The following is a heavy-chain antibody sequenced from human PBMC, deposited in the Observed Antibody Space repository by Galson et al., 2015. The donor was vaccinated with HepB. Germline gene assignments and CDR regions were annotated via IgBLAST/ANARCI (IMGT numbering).Heavy chain of an antibody. CDR3: ARRGGPGYSSGWYAY. V-gene: IGHV5-10-1*01. D-gene: IGHD6-19*01. Sequence: QSGAEVKKPGESLRISCKGSGYSFTSYWISWVRQMPGKGLEWMGRIDPSDSYTNYSPSFQGHVTISADKSISTAYLQWSSLKASDTAIYYCARRGGPGYSSGWYAYWGQGTLVTVSS. CDR2: IDPSDSYT. J-gene: IGHJ4*02. CDR1: GYSFTSYW.